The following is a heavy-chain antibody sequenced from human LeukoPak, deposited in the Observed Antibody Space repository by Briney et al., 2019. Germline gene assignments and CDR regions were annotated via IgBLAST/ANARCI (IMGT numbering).Heavy chain of an antibody. V-gene: IGHV3-7*01. J-gene: IGHJ5*02. Sequence: GGSLRLSCAASGFTFSGYWMHWVRQAPGEGLEWVANIKQDRSEKYYVDSVKGRFTISRDNAKNSLYLQMNSLRAEDTAVYYCARDPPPHNIGVVIIRNAPFDPWGQGTLVTVSS. D-gene: IGHD3-3*01. CDR2: IKQDRSEK. CDR3: ARDPPPHNIGVVIIRNAPFDP. CDR1: GFTFSGYW.